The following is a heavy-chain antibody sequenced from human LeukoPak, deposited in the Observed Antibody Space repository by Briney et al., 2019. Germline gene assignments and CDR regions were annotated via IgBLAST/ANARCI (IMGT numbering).Heavy chain of an antibody. V-gene: IGHV1-46*01. CDR3: ARRIAAAGTAFDY. CDR2: INPSGGST. Sequence: ASVKVPCKASGYTFTSYYMHWVRQAPGQGLEWMGIINPSGGSTSYAQKFQGRVTMTRDMSTSTVYMELSSLRSEDTAVYYCARRIAAAGTAFDYWGQGTLVTVSS. D-gene: IGHD6-13*01. CDR1: GYTFTSYY. J-gene: IGHJ4*02.